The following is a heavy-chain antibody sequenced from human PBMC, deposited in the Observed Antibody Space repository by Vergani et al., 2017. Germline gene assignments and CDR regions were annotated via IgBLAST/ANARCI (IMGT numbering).Heavy chain of an antibody. V-gene: IGHV1-69*08. J-gene: IGHJ5*02. CDR1: GGTFSSYT. D-gene: IGHD4/OR15-4a*01. CDR3: ARDVHDYWFDP. Sequence: QVQLVQSGAEVKKPGSSVKVSCKASGGTFSSYTISWVRQAPGQGLEWMGRIIPILGIANYAQKFQGRVAITADKSTSTAYMELSSLRSEDTAVYYCARDVHDYWFDPWGQGTLVTVSS. CDR2: IIPILGIA.